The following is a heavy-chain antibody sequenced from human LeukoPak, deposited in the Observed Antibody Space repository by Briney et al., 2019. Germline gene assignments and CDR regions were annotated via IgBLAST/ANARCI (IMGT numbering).Heavy chain of an antibody. CDR2: INHSEST. J-gene: IGHJ4*02. V-gene: IGHV4-34*01. Sequence: LETLSLTCAVYGGSFSGYYWSWIRQPPGKGLEWIGEINHSESTNYNPSLKSRVTISVDTSKNQFSLKLSSVTAADTAVYAREGFEQQLGVGECYFDYWGQGTLVTVSS. D-gene: IGHD6-13*01. CDR1: GGSFSGYY. CDR3: EGFEQQLGVGECYFDY.